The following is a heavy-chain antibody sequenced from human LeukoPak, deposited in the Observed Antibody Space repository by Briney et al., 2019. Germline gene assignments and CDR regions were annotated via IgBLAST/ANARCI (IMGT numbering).Heavy chain of an antibody. CDR3: ARGVLRYFDWLSFFDY. CDR2: INHSGST. V-gene: IGHV4-34*01. D-gene: IGHD3-9*01. CDR1: GGSFSGYY. Sequence: SETLSLTCAVHGGSFSGYYWSWIRQPPGKGLEWIGEINHSGSTNYNPSLKSRVTISVDTSKNQFSLKLSSVTAADTAVYYCARGVLRYFDWLSFFDYWGQGTLVTVSS. J-gene: IGHJ4*02.